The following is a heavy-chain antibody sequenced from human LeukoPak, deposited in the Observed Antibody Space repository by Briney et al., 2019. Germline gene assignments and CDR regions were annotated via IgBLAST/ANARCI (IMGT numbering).Heavy chain of an antibody. D-gene: IGHD2-15*01. CDR2: IHYSGST. J-gene: IGHJ6*03. Sequence: PSETLSLTCTVSGYSISSGYYWGWIRQPPGKGLEWIGYIHYSGSTNYNPSLKSRVTISVDTSKNQFSLKLSSATAADTAVYYCARTTEGYCRGRSCYSYYYYMDVWGKGTTVTVSS. CDR3: ARTTEGYCRGRSCYSYYYYMDV. V-gene: IGHV4-61*01. CDR1: GYSISSGYY.